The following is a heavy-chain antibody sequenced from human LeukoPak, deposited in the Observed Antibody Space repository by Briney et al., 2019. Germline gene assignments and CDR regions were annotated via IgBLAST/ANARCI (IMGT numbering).Heavy chain of an antibody. D-gene: IGHD6-6*01. CDR2: ISSSGSTI. J-gene: IGHJ3*02. V-gene: IGHV3-48*03. CDR3: ARGATRRSSGAFDI. CDR1: GFTFSSYE. Sequence: GGSLRLSCAASGFTFSSYEMNWVRQAPGKGLEWVSHISSSGSTIYYTDSVKGRFTISRDNSKNSLYLQMNSLRAEDTAIYYCARGATRRSSGAFDIWGQGTMVTVSS.